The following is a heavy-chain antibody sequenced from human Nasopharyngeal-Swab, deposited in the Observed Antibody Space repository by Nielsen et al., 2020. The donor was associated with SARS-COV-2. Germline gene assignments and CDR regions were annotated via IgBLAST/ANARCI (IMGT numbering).Heavy chain of an antibody. CDR3: ARDQSGGYNFDY. V-gene: IGHV3-11*01. Sequence: GESLKISCAAPGFTFSDYYMSWIRQAPGKGLGWVSYISSSGSNIYYADPVKGRFTISRDNAKNSLYLQMNSLRAEDTAVYYCARDQSGGYNFDYWGQGTLVTVSS. J-gene: IGHJ4*02. CDR1: GFTFSDYY. D-gene: IGHD1-26*01. CDR2: ISSSGSNI.